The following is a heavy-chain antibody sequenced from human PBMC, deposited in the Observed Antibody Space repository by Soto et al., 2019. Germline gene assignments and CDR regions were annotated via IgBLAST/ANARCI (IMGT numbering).Heavy chain of an antibody. Sequence: GGSLRLSCAASGFTFTRYSMDWVRQAPGKGLEWVSSISSTTNYIYYGDSMKGRFTISRDNAKNSLYLEMNSLRAEDTAVYYCARESEDLTSNFDYWGQGTLVTVSS. J-gene: IGHJ4*02. CDR2: ISSTTNYI. V-gene: IGHV3-21*06. CDR1: GFTFTRYS. CDR3: ARESEDLTSNFDY.